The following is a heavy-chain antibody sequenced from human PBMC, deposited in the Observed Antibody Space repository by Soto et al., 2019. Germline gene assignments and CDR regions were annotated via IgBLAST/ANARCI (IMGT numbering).Heavy chain of an antibody. Sequence: GGSLRLSCAASGFTFTRYSMDWVRQAPGKGLEWVSSISSTTNYIYYGDSMKGRFTISRDNAKNSLYLEMNSLRAEDTAVYYCARESEDLTSNFDYWGQGTLVTVSS. J-gene: IGHJ4*02. CDR2: ISSTTNYI. V-gene: IGHV3-21*06. CDR1: GFTFTRYS. CDR3: ARESEDLTSNFDY.